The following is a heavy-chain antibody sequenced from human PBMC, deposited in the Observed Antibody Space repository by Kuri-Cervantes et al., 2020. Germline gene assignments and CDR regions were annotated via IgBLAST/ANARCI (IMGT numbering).Heavy chain of an antibody. J-gene: IGHJ3*02. V-gene: IGHV3-48*03. Sequence: GESLKISCAASGFTFSSYEMNWVRQAPGKGLEWVSYISSSGSTIYYADSVKGRFTISRDNAKNSLYLQMNSLRAEDTAVYYCARDGSYDYVWGSYRYTPSEAFDIWGQGTMVTVSS. CDR1: GFTFSSYE. D-gene: IGHD3-16*02. CDR3: ARDGSYDYVWGSYRYTPSEAFDI. CDR2: ISSSGSTI.